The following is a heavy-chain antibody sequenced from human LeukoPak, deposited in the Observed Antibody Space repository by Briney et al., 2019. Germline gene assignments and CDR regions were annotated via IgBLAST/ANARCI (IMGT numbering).Heavy chain of an antibody. CDR1: GYTFTSYG. D-gene: IGHD3-22*01. J-gene: IGHJ4*02. CDR2: ISAYNGNT. V-gene: IGHV1-18*01. CDR3: ARVDGYYDNSGYYYKGVFDY. Sequence: ASAKVSCKASGYTFTSYGISWVRQAPGQGLEWMGWISAYNGNTNYAQKLQGRVTMTTDTSTSTAYMELRSLRSDDTDVYYCARVDGYYDNSGYYYKGVFDYRGQGTLVTVSS.